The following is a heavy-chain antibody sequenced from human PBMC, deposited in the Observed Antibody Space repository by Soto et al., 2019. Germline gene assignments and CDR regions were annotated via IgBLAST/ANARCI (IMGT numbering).Heavy chain of an antibody. Sequence: PVGPMKISCKGSGDNFSSQWIAWVRQKPGKGLEWMGIVYPGDAETRYSPSFQGQITMSADTPIDTAYLQWSSLKPSDTAIYYCAKSDVLEICGQGTMVTVSS. CDR3: AKSDVLEI. V-gene: IGHV5-51*04. CDR2: VYPGDAET. D-gene: IGHD3-16*01. J-gene: IGHJ3*02. CDR1: GDNFSSQW.